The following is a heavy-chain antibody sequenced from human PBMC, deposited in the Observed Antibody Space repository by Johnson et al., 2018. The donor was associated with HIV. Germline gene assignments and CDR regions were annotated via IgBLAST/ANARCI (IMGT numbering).Heavy chain of an antibody. V-gene: IGHV3-33*01. CDR3: ARDWSWRGSLKGGGAFDI. CDR2: IWYDGSNR. Sequence: QVQLVESGGGLVQPGGSLRLSCAASGFTFSSFGMHWVRQAPGKGLEWVAVIWYDGSNRYYADSVKGRFTISRDNSKNTLYLQMNSLRAEDTAVFFCARDWSWRGSLKGGGAFDIWGQGTLVTVSA. CDR1: GFTFSSFG. D-gene: IGHD1-26*01. J-gene: IGHJ3*02.